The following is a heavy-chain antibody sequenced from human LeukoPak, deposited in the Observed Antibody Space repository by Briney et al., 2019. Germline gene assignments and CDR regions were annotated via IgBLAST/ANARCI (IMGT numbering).Heavy chain of an antibody. Sequence: GGSLRLSCAASGFTFSSYWMSWVRQAPGKGLEWVAFINHPGTEKYYVDSVKGRFTISRDNAKNSLYLQMNSLRAEDTAVYYCARDYSSGWSYYYYYGMDVWGQGTTVTVSS. J-gene: IGHJ6*02. CDR2: INHPGTEK. V-gene: IGHV3-7*01. CDR1: GFTFSSYW. CDR3: ARDYSSGWSYYYYYGMDV. D-gene: IGHD6-19*01.